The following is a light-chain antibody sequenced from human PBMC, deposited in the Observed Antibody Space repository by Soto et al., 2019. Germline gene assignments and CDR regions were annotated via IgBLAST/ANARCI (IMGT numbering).Light chain of an antibody. CDR3: QQYNSYSPT. J-gene: IGKJ2*01. CDR1: QSISSW. Sequence: DIQMTQSPSTLSASVGDRVTITCRASQSISSWLAWYQQKPGKAPKLLIYDASSLESGVPSRFSGSGSGTEFTLTISRLQPDDFATYYCQQYNSYSPTFGKGTKLEIK. V-gene: IGKV1-5*01. CDR2: DAS.